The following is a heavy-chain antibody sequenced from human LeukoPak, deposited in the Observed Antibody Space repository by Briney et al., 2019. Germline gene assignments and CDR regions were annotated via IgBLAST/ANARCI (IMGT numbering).Heavy chain of an antibody. CDR1: GFTFSSYW. Sequence: GGSLRLSCAASGFTFSSYWMTWVRQAPGKGLEWVANIKQDGSEKYYVDSVKGRFTISRDNAKNSLYLQMNSLRPEDTGVYYCARAPSEIGGYYPEYFRHWGQGTLVTVSS. V-gene: IGHV3-7*01. J-gene: IGHJ1*01. CDR3: ARAPSEIGGYYPEYFRH. D-gene: IGHD3-3*01. CDR2: IKQDGSEK.